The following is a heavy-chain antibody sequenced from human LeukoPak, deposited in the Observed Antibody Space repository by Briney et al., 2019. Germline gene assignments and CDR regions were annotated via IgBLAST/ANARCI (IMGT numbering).Heavy chain of an antibody. CDR3: ARDDVSNWSSDFDY. Sequence: ASVKVSCKASGYTFTGYYIHWVRQAPGQGLGWMGWINPYSGGTNYAQNFQGRVTMTRDTSINTVYMELSRLRSDDTAVYYCARDDVSNWSSDFDYWGQGTLVTVSS. CDR2: INPYSGGT. V-gene: IGHV1-2*02. J-gene: IGHJ4*02. D-gene: IGHD6-13*01. CDR1: GYTFTGYY.